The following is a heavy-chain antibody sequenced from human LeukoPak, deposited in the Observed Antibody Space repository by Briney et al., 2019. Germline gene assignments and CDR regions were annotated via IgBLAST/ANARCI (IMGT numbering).Heavy chain of an antibody. V-gene: IGHV3-NL1*01. CDR2: MSASTISS. Sequence: AGGSLRLSRAASGFTFSSYGMHWVRQAPGKGLEWVSLMSASTISSYYADSVKGRFTISRDNSKNTLYLQMNSLRAEDTGVYYCAKDNAYGSGSYLDHNYMDVWGKGTTVIISS. J-gene: IGHJ6*03. D-gene: IGHD3-10*01. CDR3: AKDNAYGSGSYLDHNYMDV. CDR1: GFTFSSYG.